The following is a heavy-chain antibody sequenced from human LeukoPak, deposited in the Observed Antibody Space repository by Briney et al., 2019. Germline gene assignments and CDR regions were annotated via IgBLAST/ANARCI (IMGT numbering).Heavy chain of an antibody. CDR2: IYQSGSI. D-gene: IGHD1-1*01. J-gene: IGHJ4*02. CDR1: GASISTTNW. Sequence: SGTLSLTCAVSGASISTTNWWSWVRQPAGKGLEWIGEIYQSGSINYNPSLKSRVTMSVDKSKNQFSLTLDSVTAADTAVYYCARGDWKLYHFDYWGQGTLVTVSS. V-gene: IGHV4-4*02. CDR3: ARGDWKLYHFDY.